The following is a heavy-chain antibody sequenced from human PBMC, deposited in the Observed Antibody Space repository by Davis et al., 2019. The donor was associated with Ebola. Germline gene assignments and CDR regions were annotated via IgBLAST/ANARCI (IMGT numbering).Heavy chain of an antibody. CDR2: NYYSGNT. CDR3: ARGHTYGSMVYGMVV. Sequence: SETLSLTCTVSGGSISSSSYYWGWLRQPPGKGLEWIGNNYYSGNTYYKPSLKSRVTIFVDRSKNQFSLKLSSVTAADTAVYYCARGHTYGSMVYGMVVWGQGTTVTVSS. CDR1: GGSISSSSYY. V-gene: IGHV4-39*01. J-gene: IGHJ6*02. D-gene: IGHD5-18*01.